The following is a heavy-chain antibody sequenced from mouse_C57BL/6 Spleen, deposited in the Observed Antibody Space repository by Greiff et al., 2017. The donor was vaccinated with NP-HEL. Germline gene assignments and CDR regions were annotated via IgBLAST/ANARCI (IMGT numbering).Heavy chain of an antibody. CDR2: ISYDGSN. V-gene: IGHV3-6*01. J-gene: IGHJ2*01. CDR3: ARTDYYGSSQYYFDY. CDR1: GYSITSGYY. Sequence: DVKLQESGPGLVKPSQSLSLTCSVTGYSITSGYYWNWIRQFPGNKLEWMGYISYDGSNNYNPSLKNRISITRDTSKNQFFLKLKSVTTEDTATYYCARTDYYGSSQYYFDYWGQGTTLTVSS. D-gene: IGHD1-1*01.